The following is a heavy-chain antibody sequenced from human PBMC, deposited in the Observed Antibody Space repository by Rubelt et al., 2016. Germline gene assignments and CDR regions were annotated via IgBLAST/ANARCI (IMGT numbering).Heavy chain of an antibody. J-gene: IGHJ3*02. V-gene: IGHV3-23*01. CDR3: AKEISSGWDDAFDI. Sequence: GKGLEWVSAISGSGGSTYYADSVKGRFTISRDNSKNTLYLQMNSLRAEDTAVYYCAKEISSGWDDAFDIWGQGTMVTVSS. D-gene: IGHD6-19*01. CDR2: ISGSGGST.